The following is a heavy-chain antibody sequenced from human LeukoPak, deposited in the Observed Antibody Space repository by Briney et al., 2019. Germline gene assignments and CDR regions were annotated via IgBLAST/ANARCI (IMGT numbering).Heavy chain of an antibody. CDR3: ARDWRY. J-gene: IGHJ4*02. V-gene: IGHV3-43*02. D-gene: IGHD3-3*01. Sequence: GGSLRLSCAASGFTFDDYALHWVRQAPGKGLEWVSLISGDGGSTYYADSVKGRFTISRDNAKNSLYLQMNSLRAEDTAVYYCARDWRYWGQGTLVTVSS. CDR1: GFTFDDYA. CDR2: ISGDGGST.